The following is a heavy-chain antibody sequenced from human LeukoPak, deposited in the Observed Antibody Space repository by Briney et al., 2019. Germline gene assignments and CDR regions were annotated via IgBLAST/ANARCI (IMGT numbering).Heavy chain of an antibody. J-gene: IGHJ4*02. D-gene: IGHD2-2*01. CDR1: GGSISSYY. CDR2: IYYSGST. V-gene: IGHV4-59*08. CDR3: ARHCSSNSCYGTYFDY. Sequence: SETLSLTCTVSGGSISSYYWSWIRQPPGKGLEWIGYIYYSGSTNYNPSLKSRVTISVDTSKNQFSLKLSSVTAADTAVYYCARHCSSNSCYGTYFDYWGQGTLVTVSS.